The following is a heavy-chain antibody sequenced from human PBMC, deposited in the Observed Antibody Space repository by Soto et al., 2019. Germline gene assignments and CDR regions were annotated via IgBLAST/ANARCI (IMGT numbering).Heavy chain of an antibody. V-gene: IGHV3-7*01. J-gene: IGHJ4*02. CDR3: ARDYYKYYDSSGYYRSPAY. D-gene: IGHD3-22*01. CDR1: GFTFSSYW. CDR2: IKQDGSEK. Sequence: GGSLRLSCAASGFTFSSYWMSWVRQAPGKGLEWVANIKQDGSEKYYVDSVKGRFTISRDNAKNSLYLQMNSLRAEDTAVYYCARDYYKYYDSSGYYRSPAYWGQGTLVTVSS.